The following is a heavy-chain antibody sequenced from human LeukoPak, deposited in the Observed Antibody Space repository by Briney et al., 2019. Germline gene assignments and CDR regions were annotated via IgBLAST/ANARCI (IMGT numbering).Heavy chain of an antibody. CDR2: ISSSGSTI. Sequence: LSLTCTVSGGSISSYYWSWIRQAPGKGLEWVSYISSSGSTIYYADSVKGRFTISRDNAKNSLYLQMNSLRAEDTAVYYCARDKSPAHAFDIWGQGTMVTVSS. V-gene: IGHV3-11*01. CDR1: GGSISSYY. J-gene: IGHJ3*02. D-gene: IGHD6-25*01. CDR3: ARDKSPAHAFDI.